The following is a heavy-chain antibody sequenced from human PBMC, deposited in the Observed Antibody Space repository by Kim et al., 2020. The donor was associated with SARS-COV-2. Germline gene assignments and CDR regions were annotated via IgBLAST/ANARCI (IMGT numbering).Heavy chain of an antibody. D-gene: IGHD2-15*01. CDR3: TTGIVVVVAATAEYFQH. Sequence: VKGRFTISRDDSKNTLYLQMNSLKTEGTAVYYCTTGIVVVVAATAEYFQHWGQGTLVTVSS. J-gene: IGHJ1*01. V-gene: IGHV3-15*01.